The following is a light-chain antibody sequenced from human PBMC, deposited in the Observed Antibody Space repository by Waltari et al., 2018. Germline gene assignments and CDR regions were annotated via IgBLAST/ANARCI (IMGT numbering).Light chain of an antibody. Sequence: DIQMTQSPSSLSASVGDKVTITCQASQDIGNYLNWYQQKPGKAPNLLIRAASNLEGGVPSRFSGRGSGTHFSFTISSLQPGDFATYYCQQYLSLPYTFGQGTILDI. CDR3: QQYLSLPYT. J-gene: IGKJ2*01. V-gene: IGKV1-33*01. CDR1: QDIGNY. CDR2: AAS.